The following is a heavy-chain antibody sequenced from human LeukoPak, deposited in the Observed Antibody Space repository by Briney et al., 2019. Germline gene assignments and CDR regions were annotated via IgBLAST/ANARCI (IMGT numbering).Heavy chain of an antibody. J-gene: IGHJ5*02. V-gene: IGHV3-23*01. CDR1: GFTFSSYA. D-gene: IGHD2-2*01. CDR2: ISGGGGST. CDR3: ARLPVAINGYFDP. Sequence: GGSLRLSCAASGFTFSSYAMSWVRQAPGKGLEWVSSISGGGGSTYYGDSVKGRFTTSRDNSKNTLYLQMYSLGAEDTAVYYCARLPVAINGYFDPWGQGTLVTVSS.